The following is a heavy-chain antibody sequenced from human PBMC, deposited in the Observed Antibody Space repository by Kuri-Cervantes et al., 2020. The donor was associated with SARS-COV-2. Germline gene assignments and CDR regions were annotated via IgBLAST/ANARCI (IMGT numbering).Heavy chain of an antibody. J-gene: IGHJ4*02. CDR3: ARATGPPGYFDY. CDR1: GGTFSSYA. CDR2: IIPIFGTA. Sequence: SVKVSCKASGGTFSSYAISWVRQAPGQGLEWMGGIIPIFGTANYAQKFQGRVTITTDESTSTACMELSSLRSEDTAVYYCARATGPPGYFDYWGQGTLVTVSS. V-gene: IGHV1-69*05.